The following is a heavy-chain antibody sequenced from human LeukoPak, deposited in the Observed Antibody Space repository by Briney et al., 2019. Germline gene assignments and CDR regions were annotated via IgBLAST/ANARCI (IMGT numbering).Heavy chain of an antibody. Sequence: PGGSLRLSCAASGFTFSSYAMTWVRQAPGKGLEWASAISGSGGSTYYADSVKGLFTISRDNSKNTLYLQMNRLRAEDTAVYYCAKDPYSSGPYNWFDPWGQGTLVTVSS. CDR1: GFTFSSYA. D-gene: IGHD6-19*01. CDR3: AKDPYSSGPYNWFDP. J-gene: IGHJ5*02. CDR2: ISGSGGST. V-gene: IGHV3-23*01.